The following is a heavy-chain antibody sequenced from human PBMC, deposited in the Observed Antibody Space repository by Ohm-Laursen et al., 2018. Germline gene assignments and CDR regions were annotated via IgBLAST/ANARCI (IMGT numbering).Heavy chain of an antibody. CDR1: GFTFSSYA. Sequence: SLRLSCTASGFTFSSYAMSWVRQAPGKGLEWVSAISGSGGSTYYADSVKGRFTISRDNSKNTLYLQMNSLRADDTSIYYCATGGTWDLDFWGQGTLVTVSS. V-gene: IGHV3-23*01. J-gene: IGHJ4*02. D-gene: IGHD1-26*01. CDR3: ATGGTWDLDF. CDR2: ISGSGGST.